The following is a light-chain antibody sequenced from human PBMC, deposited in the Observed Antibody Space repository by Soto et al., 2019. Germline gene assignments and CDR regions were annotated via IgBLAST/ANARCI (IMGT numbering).Light chain of an antibody. CDR3: SSYTSRATVV. V-gene: IGLV2-14*01. Sequence: QSALTQPASVSGSPGQSITISCTGTSSDIGAYQYVSWYQQHPGKVPKLMIYDVTKRPSGVSNRFSGSKSGNTASLTISGLQAEDEADYYCSSYTSRATVVFGGGTKLTVL. CDR1: SSDIGAYQY. J-gene: IGLJ2*01. CDR2: DVT.